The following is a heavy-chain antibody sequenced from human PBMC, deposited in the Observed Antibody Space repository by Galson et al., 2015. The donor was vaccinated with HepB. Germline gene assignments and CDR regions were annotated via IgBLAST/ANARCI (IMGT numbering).Heavy chain of an antibody. CDR3: ATRRAGGWGNYYTFDY. Sequence: SVKVSCKASGSTFSNYAITWVRQAPGQGLEWMGRIIPILGIANYAQKFQARVTITADKSTSTAYMELSSLRSEDTAVYYCATRRAGGWGNYYTFDYWGQGTLVTVSS. CDR2: IIPILGIA. CDR1: GSTFSNYA. V-gene: IGHV1-69*04. J-gene: IGHJ4*02. D-gene: IGHD3-10*01.